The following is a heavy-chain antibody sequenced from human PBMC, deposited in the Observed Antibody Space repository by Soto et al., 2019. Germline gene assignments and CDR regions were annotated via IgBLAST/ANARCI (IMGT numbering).Heavy chain of an antibody. V-gene: IGHV5-51*01. CDR3: AGASYDILTGYYANAFDI. J-gene: IGHJ3*02. CDR1: GYSFTSYW. CDR2: IYPGDSDT. D-gene: IGHD3-9*01. Sequence: GESLKISCRGSGYSFTSYWIGWVRQMPGKGLEWMGIIYPGDSDTRYSPSFQGQVTISADKSISTAYLQWSRLKASDTAMYYCAGASYDILTGYYANAFDIWGQGTMVTVSS.